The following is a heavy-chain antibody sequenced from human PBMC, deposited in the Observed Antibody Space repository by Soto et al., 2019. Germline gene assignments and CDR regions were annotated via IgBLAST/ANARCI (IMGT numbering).Heavy chain of an antibody. V-gene: IGHV3-30*18. J-gene: IGHJ4*02. CDR3: AKDLCGDCSAFDY. CDR2: ISYDGSNK. Sequence: QVQLVESGGGVVQPGRSLRLSCAASGFTFSSYGMHWVRQAPGKGLEWVAVISYDGSNKYYADSVKGRFTISRDNSKNTLYLQMNSLRAEDTAVYYCAKDLCGDCSAFDYWGQRTLVTVSS. D-gene: IGHD2-21*02. CDR1: GFTFSSYG.